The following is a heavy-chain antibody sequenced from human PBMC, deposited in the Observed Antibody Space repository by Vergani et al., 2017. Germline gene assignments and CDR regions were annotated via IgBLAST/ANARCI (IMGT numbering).Heavy chain of an antibody. CDR3: VRDVRVSRT. CDR1: GFTFSTYG. J-gene: IGHJ3*01. CDR2: VSYDGSDK. Sequence: QVQLVESGGGVVQPGRSLRLSCAVSGFTFSTYGMHWVRQAPGKGLEWVAHVSYDGSDKYYGDSVKGRFTISKDNAKNSLYLDMSSLRAEDTAVYYCVRDVRVSRTWGQGTLVAVSS. V-gene: IGHV3-30*03.